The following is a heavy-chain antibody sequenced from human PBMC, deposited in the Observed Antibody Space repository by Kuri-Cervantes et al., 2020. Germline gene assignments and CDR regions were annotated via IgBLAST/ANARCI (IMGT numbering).Heavy chain of an antibody. CDR3: AREGYYDSGGYYYESHYYGMDV. D-gene: IGHD3-22*01. CDR1: GYSFSSYG. V-gene: IGHV1-18*01. CDR2: ISAYNGNT. Sequence: ASVKVSCKASGYSFSSYGISWVRQAPGQGLEWMGWISAYNGNTNYAQKLQGRVTMTTDTSTSTAYMELRSLRSDDTAVYYCAREGYYDSGGYYYESHYYGMDVWGQGTTVTVSS. J-gene: IGHJ6*02.